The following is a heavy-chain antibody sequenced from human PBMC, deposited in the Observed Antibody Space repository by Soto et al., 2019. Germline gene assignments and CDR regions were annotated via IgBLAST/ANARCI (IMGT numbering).Heavy chain of an antibody. J-gene: IGHJ4*02. Sequence: GGSLRLSCAASGFTFGSYAMSWVRQAPGKGLEWVSAISGSGSDSYYADSVKGRFTVSRDNSKNTLYLQMNSLRAEDTAVYFCVKEETGTTSAVFDYWGQGTLVTVSS. CDR1: GFTFGSYA. CDR3: VKEETGTTSAVFDY. V-gene: IGHV3-23*01. D-gene: IGHD1-7*01. CDR2: ISGSGSDS.